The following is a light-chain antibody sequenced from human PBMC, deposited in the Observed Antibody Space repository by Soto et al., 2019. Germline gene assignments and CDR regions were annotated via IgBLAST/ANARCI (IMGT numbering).Light chain of an antibody. CDR2: EIF. CDR3: CSYAGSSTYV. CDR1: SRDVGTYSL. Sequence: QSALTQPPSVSVSPGQSITISCTGTSRDVGTYSLVSWYQQHPGKAPKLLVYEIFRRPSGVSDRFSGSKSGNTASLTISGLQPEDEADYYCCSYAGSSTYVFGIGTKVTVL. J-gene: IGLJ1*01. V-gene: IGLV2-23*02.